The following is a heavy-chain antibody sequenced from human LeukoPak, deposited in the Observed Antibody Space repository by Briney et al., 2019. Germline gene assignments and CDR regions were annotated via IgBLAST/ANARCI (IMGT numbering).Heavy chain of an antibody. CDR1: GYTFTSYD. J-gene: IGHJ3*02. Sequence: GASVKVSCKASGYTFTSYDINWVRQTTGQGLEWMGWMNPNSGNTGYAQKFQGRVTMTRNTSISTAYVELSSLRSEDTAVYYCAAWLQYTGDNAFDIWGQGTMVTVSS. CDR3: AAWLQYTGDNAFDI. CDR2: MNPNSGNT. D-gene: IGHD5-24*01. V-gene: IGHV1-8*01.